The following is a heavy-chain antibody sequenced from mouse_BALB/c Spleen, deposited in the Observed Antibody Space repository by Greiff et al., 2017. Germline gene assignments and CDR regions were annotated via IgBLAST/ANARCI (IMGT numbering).Heavy chain of an antibody. CDR3: AREGYGYDGYYAMDY. Sequence: EVKLMESGGGLVQPGGSLKLSCAASGFTFSSYGMSWVRQTPDKRLELVATINSNGGSTYYPDSVKGRFTISRDNAKNTLYLQMSSLKSEDTAMYYCAREGYGYDGYYAMDYWGQGTSVTVSS. D-gene: IGHD2-2*01. CDR1: GFTFSSYG. V-gene: IGHV5-6-3*01. CDR2: INSNGGST. J-gene: IGHJ4*01.